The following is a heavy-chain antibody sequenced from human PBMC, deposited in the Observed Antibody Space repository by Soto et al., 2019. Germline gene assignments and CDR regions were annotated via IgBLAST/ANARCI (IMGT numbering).Heavy chain of an antibody. Sequence: PRESLKISCKGSGYSFTSYWISWVRQMPGKGLEWMGRIDPSDSYTNYSPSFQGHVTISADKSISTAYLQWSSLKASDTAMYYCARFSGYHFGRYYYGMDVWGQGTKVTVSS. J-gene: IGHJ6*02. V-gene: IGHV5-10-1*01. CDR3: ARFSGYHFGRYYYGMDV. CDR2: IDPSDSYT. D-gene: IGHD3-22*01. CDR1: GYSFTSYW.